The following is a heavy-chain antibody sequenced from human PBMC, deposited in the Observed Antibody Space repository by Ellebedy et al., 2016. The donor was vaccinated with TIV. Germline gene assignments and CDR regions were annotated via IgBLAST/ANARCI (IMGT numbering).Heavy chain of an antibody. CDR1: GYSFNHYY. D-gene: IGHD4/OR15-4a*01. V-gene: IGHV1-2*02. J-gene: IGHJ6*02. CDR2: INPDRGDT. CDR3: ARIMRSLATVPPDY. Sequence: AASVKVSCKASGYSFNHYYIHWVRQAPGQGLEWMGWINPDRGDTKYSQKFEGRVTMTSDTSTTTAYMELTRLRSDDTALYYCARIMRSLATVPPDYWGQGTTVTVSS.